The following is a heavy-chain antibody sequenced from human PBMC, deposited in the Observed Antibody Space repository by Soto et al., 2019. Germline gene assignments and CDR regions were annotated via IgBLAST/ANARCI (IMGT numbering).Heavy chain of an antibody. D-gene: IGHD2-2*01. CDR3: VGSLMSRAMESFHY. J-gene: IGHJ4*02. V-gene: IGHV4-59*01. Sequence: SETLSLTCSVSAGSISRNYWGWVRQSPGEGLEWIAHISYTVDASYNPSLKSRFTISLDTSKNQIALSLMSVTAADTAVYYCVGSLMSRAMESFHYWGQGSLVTVSS. CDR2: ISYTVDA. CDR1: AGSISRNY.